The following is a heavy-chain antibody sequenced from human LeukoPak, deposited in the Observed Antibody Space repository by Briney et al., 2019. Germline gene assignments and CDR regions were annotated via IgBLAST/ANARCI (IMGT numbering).Heavy chain of an antibody. CDR3: ARGAYDSSGYYYGY. D-gene: IGHD3-22*01. J-gene: IGHJ4*02. V-gene: IGHV4-31*03. CDR2: IYYSGST. CDR1: GGSISSGGYY. Sequence: TLSLTCTVSGGSISSGGYYWSWIRQHPGKGLERIGYIYYSGSTYYNPSLKSRVTISVDTSKNQFSLKLSSVTAADTAVYYCARGAYDSSGYYYGYWGQGTLVTVSS.